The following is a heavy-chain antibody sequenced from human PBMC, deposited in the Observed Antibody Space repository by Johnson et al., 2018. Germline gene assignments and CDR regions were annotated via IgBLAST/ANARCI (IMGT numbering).Heavy chain of an antibody. D-gene: IGHD1-26*01. CDR3: AKDGEGGELRFASAEYFQH. CDR2: ISSSSSYI. V-gene: IGHV3-21*04. J-gene: IGHJ1*01. CDR1: GFTFSSYW. Sequence: VQLVQSGGGLVQPGGSLRLSCAASGFTFSSYWMSWVRQAPGKGLEWVSSISSSSSYIYYADSVKGRFTISRDNAKNSLYLQMNSLRAEDTAVYYCAKDGEGGELRFASAEYFQHWGQGTLVTVSA.